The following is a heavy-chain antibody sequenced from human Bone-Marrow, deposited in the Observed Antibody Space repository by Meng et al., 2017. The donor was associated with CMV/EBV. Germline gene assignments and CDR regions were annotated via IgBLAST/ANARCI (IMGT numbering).Heavy chain of an antibody. D-gene: IGHD2-2*01. CDR3: ARVASWDRADY. CDR2: ISSSGSTI. CDR1: RFTFSSYW. V-gene: IGHV3-48*04. Sequence: GESLKISCAASRFTFSSYWMHWVRQAPGKGLEWVSYISSSGSTIYYADSVKGRFTISRDNAKNSVYLQMNSLRAEDTAVYYCARVASWDRADYWGEGTLVTVSS. J-gene: IGHJ4*02.